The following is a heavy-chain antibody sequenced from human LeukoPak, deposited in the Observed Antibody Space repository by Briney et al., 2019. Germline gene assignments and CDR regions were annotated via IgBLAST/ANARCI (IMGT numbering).Heavy chain of an antibody. V-gene: IGHV3-48*02. CDR3: AREAAYDFWSGYYTADWFDP. D-gene: IGHD3-3*01. CDR2: ISSSSSTI. CDR1: GFTFSSYS. J-gene: IGHJ5*02. Sequence: PGGSLRLSCAASGFTFSSYSMNWVRQAPGKGLEWVSYISSSSSTIYYADSVKGRFTISRDNAKNSLHLQMNSLRDEDTAVYYCAREAAYDFWSGYYTADWFDPWGQGTLVTVSS.